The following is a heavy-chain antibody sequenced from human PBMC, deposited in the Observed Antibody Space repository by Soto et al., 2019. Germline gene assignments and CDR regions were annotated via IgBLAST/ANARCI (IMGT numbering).Heavy chain of an antibody. CDR1: GGSISSYY. V-gene: IGHV4-59*01. CDR2: IYYSGST. D-gene: IGHD3-22*01. J-gene: IGHJ4*02. Sequence: LSLTCTVSGGSISSYYWSWIRQPPGKGLEWIGYIYYSGSTNYNPSLKSRVTISVDTSKNQFSLKLSSVTAADTAVYYCARAQGQNYYDSSDYLLKRPFDYWGQGTLVTVSS. CDR3: ARAQGQNYYDSSDYLLKRPFDY.